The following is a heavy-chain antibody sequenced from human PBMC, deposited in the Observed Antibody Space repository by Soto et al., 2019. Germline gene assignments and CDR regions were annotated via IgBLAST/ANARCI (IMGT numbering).Heavy chain of an antibody. CDR3: ARGPPGPMIVVAAFDI. V-gene: IGHV1-69*01. CDR1: GGTFSSYA. Sequence: QVQLVQSGAEVKKPGSSVTVSCKASGGTFSSYAISWVRQAPGQGLEWMGGIIPIFGTANYAQKFQGRVTITADESTSTAYMELSSLRSEDTAVYYCARGPPGPMIVVAAFDIWGQGTMVTVSS. CDR2: IIPIFGTA. D-gene: IGHD3-22*01. J-gene: IGHJ3*02.